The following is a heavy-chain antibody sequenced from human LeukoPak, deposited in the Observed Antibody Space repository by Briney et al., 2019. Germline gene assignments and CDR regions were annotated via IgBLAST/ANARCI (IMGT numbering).Heavy chain of an antibody. CDR2: INPSGGST. V-gene: IGHV1-46*01. D-gene: IGHD7-27*01. J-gene: IGHJ4*02. Sequence: GASVKVSCKASGYTFTSYYMHWVRQAPGQGLEWMGIINPSGGSTSYAQKFQGRVTMTRDTSTSTVYMELSSLGSEDTPVYYCARDQPSLGDYWGQGTLVTVSS. CDR3: ARDQPSLGDY. CDR1: GYTFTSYY.